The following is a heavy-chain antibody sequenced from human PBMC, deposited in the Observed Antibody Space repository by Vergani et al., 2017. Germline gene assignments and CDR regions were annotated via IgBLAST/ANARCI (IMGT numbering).Heavy chain of an antibody. J-gene: IGHJ5*02. CDR2: IYYSGST. CDR3: ARDRTRYCSSTSGYPGWLDP. V-gene: IGHV4-59*01. CDR1: GGSISSYY. Sequence: QVQLQESGPGLVKPSETLSLTCTVSGGSISSYYWRWIRQPPGKGLEWIGYIYYSGSTNYNPPLKSRVTIAVDTSKNQFSLKLSSVTAADTAVYYCARDRTRYCSSTSGYPGWLDPWGQGTLVTVSS. D-gene: IGHD2-2*01.